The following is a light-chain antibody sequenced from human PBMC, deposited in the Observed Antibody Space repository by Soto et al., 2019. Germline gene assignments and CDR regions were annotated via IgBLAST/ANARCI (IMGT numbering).Light chain of an antibody. V-gene: IGLV2-11*01. CDR1: SSDLGAHSS. Sequence: QSALTQPRSVSGSPGQSVTISCTGSSSDLGAHSSVSWYQQHPGKAPKLMIYYVNKRPSGVPDRFSGSKSGNTASLTITGLQAEDEADYYCCSSAGGFTWVTGGGTQLTVL. J-gene: IGLJ3*02. CDR3: CSSAGGFTWV. CDR2: YVN.